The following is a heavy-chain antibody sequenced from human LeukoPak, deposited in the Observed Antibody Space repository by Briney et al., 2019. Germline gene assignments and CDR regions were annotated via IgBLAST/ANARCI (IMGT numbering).Heavy chain of an antibody. J-gene: IGHJ4*02. CDR3: ARDGALNIVGATPDY. CDR1: GDFITAYY. D-gene: IGHD1-26*01. V-gene: IGHV3-53*01. CDR2: IYSGGST. Sequence: ETLSLTCTVSGDFITAYYWSWVRQAPGKGLEWVSFIYSGGSTYYADSVKGRFTISRDNAKNSLYLQMNSLRAEDTAVYYCARDGALNIVGATPDYWGQGTLVTVSS.